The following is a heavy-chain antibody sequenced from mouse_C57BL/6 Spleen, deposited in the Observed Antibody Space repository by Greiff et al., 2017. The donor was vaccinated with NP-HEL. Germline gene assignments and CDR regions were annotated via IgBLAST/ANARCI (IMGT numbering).Heavy chain of an antibody. V-gene: IGHV1-15*01. CDR1: GYTFTDYE. J-gene: IGHJ2*01. D-gene: IGHD6-1*01. CDR3: TGRGGY. CDR2: IDPETGGT. Sequence: QVQLQRSGAELVRPGASVTLSCKASGYTFTDYEMHWVKQTPVHGLEWIGAIDPETGGTAYTQKFKGKAILTADKSSSTAYMELRSLTSEDSAVYYWTGRGGYWGQGTTLTVSS.